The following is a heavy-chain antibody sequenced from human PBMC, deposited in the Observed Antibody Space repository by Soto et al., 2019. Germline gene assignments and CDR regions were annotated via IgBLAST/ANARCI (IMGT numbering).Heavy chain of an antibody. CDR3: VRVGAAVVDFDY. V-gene: IGHV3-33*01. D-gene: IGHD5-18*01. CDR1: GFTFRTYG. Sequence: QVHLVESGGGVVQPGRSLRLSCAASGFTFRTYGMHWVRQAPGEGLEWVAVIWNDGSKKYYADSVKGRFTISRDNSKNTLALQMHSLRVEDTAVYYCVRVGAAVVDFDYWGQGTLVTVSS. J-gene: IGHJ4*02. CDR2: IWNDGSKK.